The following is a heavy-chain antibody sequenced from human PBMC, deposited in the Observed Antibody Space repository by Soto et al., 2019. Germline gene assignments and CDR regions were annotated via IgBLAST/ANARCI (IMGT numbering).Heavy chain of an antibody. D-gene: IGHD4-4*01. CDR2: IYYSGST. Sequence: QVQLQESGPGLVKPSQTLSLTCTVSGGSISSGGYYWSWIRQHPGKGLEWIGYIYYSGSTSYNPSLKRRITMSADTSKHQFSLRLTSVTAADTAVYYCARQYDNSIPNWFDPWGQGTLVTVSS. J-gene: IGHJ5*02. CDR1: GGSISSGGYY. CDR3: ARQYDNSIPNWFDP. V-gene: IGHV4-31*03.